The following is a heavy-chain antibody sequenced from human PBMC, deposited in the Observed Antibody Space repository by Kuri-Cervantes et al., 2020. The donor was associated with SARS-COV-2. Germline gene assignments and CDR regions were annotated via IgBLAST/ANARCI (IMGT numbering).Heavy chain of an antibody. V-gene: IGHV3-30-3*01. Sequence: GGSLRLSCAASGFTFSSYAMHWVRQAPGKGLEWVAVISYDGSNKYYADSVKGRFTISRDNSKNTLYLQMNSLRAEDTAVYYCARELGHDSTFSLWGRGTLVTCSS. CDR1: GFTFSSYA. CDR2: ISYDGSNK. CDR3: ARELGHDSTFSL. D-gene: IGHD3-22*01. J-gene: IGHJ2*01.